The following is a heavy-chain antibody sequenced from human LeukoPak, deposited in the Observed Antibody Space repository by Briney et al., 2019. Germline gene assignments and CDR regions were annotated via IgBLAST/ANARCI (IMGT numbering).Heavy chain of an antibody. V-gene: IGHV4-31*03. CDR1: GGSISSGGYY. D-gene: IGHD3-10*01. CDR3: ARNVLLWFGELSPDAFDI. J-gene: IGHJ3*02. CDR2: IYYSGST. Sequence: PSETLSLTCTVSGGSISSGGYYWSWIRQHPRKGLEWIGYIYYSGSTYYNPSLKSRVTISVDTSKNQFSLKLSSVTAADTAVYYCARNVLLWFGELSPDAFDIWGQGTMVTVSS.